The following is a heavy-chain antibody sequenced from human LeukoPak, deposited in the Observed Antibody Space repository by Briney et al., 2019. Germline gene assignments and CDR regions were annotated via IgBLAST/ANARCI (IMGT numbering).Heavy chain of an antibody. Sequence: ASVKVSCKASGYTFTGYYMHWVRQAPGQGLEWMGGFDPEDGETIYAQKFQGRVTMTEDTSTDTAYMELSSLRSEDTAVYYCATADMTTVTTGYSSWGQGTLVTVSS. V-gene: IGHV1-24*01. D-gene: IGHD4-17*01. CDR3: ATADMTTVTTGYSS. CDR1: GYTFTGYY. J-gene: IGHJ4*02. CDR2: FDPEDGET.